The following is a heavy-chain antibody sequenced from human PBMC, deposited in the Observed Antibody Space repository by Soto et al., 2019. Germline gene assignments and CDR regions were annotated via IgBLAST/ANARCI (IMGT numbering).Heavy chain of an antibody. V-gene: IGHV4-31*03. CDR3: ARVAYYDSSGIDY. J-gene: IGHJ4*02. CDR2: IYYSGST. Sequence: QVQLQESGPGLVKPSETLSLTCTVSGGSVSSGSYYWSWIRQPPGKGLEWIGYIYYSGSTYYNPSLKSRVTISVDTSKNQFSLKLSSVTAADTAVYYCARVAYYDSSGIDYWGQGTLVTVSS. CDR1: GGSVSSGSYY. D-gene: IGHD3-22*01.